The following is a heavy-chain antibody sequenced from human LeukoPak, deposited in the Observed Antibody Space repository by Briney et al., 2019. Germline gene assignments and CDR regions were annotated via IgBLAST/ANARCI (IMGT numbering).Heavy chain of an antibody. Sequence: GGSLRISCTASGFTFSSYWMSWVRQAPGKGLEWVANIKKDGSEKYYVDSVKGRFTISRDNAKTSVYLQMNSLRAEDTAVYYCARTGYYYDSSGSPGAFDIWGQGTMVTVSS. J-gene: IGHJ3*02. V-gene: IGHV3-7*01. D-gene: IGHD3-22*01. CDR2: IKKDGSEK. CDR1: GFTFSSYW. CDR3: ARTGYYYDSSGSPGAFDI.